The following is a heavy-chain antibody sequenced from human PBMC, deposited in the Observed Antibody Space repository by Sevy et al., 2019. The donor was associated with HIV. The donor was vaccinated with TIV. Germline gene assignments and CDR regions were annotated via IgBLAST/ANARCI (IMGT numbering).Heavy chain of an antibody. D-gene: IGHD2-2*01. Sequence: GGSLRLSCAASGFTFSSYSMNWVRQAPGKGLEWVSVISGNGGYTYYADSVKGRFTSSRDTSKNTLYLQMNSRRAEDTAVYYCAKGSTSSSEVGYFDYWGQGTLVTVSS. CDR3: AKGSTSSSEVGYFDY. CDR1: GFTFSSYS. J-gene: IGHJ4*02. V-gene: IGHV3-23*01. CDR2: ISGNGGYT.